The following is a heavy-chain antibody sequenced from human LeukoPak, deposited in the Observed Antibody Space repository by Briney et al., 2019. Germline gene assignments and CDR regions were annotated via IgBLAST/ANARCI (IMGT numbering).Heavy chain of an antibody. CDR3: AAGYSYSLAFDI. CDR2: INHSGST. CDR1: SGSFSGYY. J-gene: IGHJ3*02. Sequence: SETLSLTCAVYSGSFSGYYRSWISQPQGKGLEWIGEINHSGSTNYNPSLKSRVTISVDTSKNQFSLKLSSVTAADTAVYYCAAGYSYSLAFDIWGQGSMVSVSS. V-gene: IGHV4-34*01. D-gene: IGHD5-18*01.